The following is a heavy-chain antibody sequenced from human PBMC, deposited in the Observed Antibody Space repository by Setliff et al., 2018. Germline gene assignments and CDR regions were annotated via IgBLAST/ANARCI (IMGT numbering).Heavy chain of an antibody. CDR1: GFTFSTYW. J-gene: IGHJ6*03. D-gene: IGHD3-22*01. Sequence: GGSLRLSCAASGFTFSTYWMTWVRQAPGQGLECVANINKDGSETNYVDSVKSRFTISRDNAKNSLYLQMNSLRAGDTAVYYCARLALTGYDSSGYYYALEYYYYMDVWGKGTTVTVSS. V-gene: IGHV3-7*01. CDR3: ARLALTGYDSSGYYYALEYYYYMDV. CDR2: INKDGSET.